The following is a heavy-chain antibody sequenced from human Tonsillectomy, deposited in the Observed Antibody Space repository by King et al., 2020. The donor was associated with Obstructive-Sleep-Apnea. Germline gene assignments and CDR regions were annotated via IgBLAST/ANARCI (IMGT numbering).Heavy chain of an antibody. CDR3: ARDSSGYYYAGGYYGMDV. V-gene: IGHV4-59*01. Sequence: VPLQESGPGLVKPSETLSLTCSVTDGSLTNYYWSWIRQSPGKGLEWIGNIYNLGSTSYNPSLQSRVTMSVDTSKNQFSLNLRSVTAADTAVYYCARDSSGYYYAGGYYGMDVWGQGTTVTVSS. CDR2: IYNLGST. J-gene: IGHJ6*02. CDR1: DGSLTNYY. D-gene: IGHD3-22*01.